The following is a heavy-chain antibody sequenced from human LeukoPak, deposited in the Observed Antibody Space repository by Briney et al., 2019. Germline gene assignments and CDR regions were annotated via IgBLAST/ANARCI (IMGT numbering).Heavy chain of an antibody. CDR1: GYSISSGYY. J-gene: IGHJ4*02. Sequence: SETLSLTCTVSGYSISSGYYWGWIRQPAGKGLEWIGRIYTSGSTNYNPPLKSRVTISVDTSKNQFSLKLSSVTAADTAVYYCARVLSGYYHFDYWGQGTLVTVSS. CDR2: IYTSGST. V-gene: IGHV4-61*02. D-gene: IGHD3-22*01. CDR3: ARVLSGYYHFDY.